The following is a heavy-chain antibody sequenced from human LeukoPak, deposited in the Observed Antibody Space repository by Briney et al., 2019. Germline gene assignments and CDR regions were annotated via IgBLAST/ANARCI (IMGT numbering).Heavy chain of an antibody. J-gene: IGHJ5*02. CDR1: GYTFTCYA. CDR2: INAGNGNT. D-gene: IGHD6-13*01. Sequence: ASVKVSCKASGYTFTCYAMHWVRQAPGQRLEWMGWINAGNGNTKYSQKFQGRVTITRDTSASTAYMELSSLRSEDTAVYYCARDRLSFSSSINWFDPWGQGTLVTVSS. V-gene: IGHV1-3*01. CDR3: ARDRLSFSSSINWFDP.